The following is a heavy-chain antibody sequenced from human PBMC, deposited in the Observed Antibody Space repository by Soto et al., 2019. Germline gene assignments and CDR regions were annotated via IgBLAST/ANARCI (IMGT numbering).Heavy chain of an antibody. J-gene: IGHJ4*02. D-gene: IGHD2-15*01. V-gene: IGHV4-38-2*02. Sequence: SDTLSLTCRVSGSSITNSFYWGWIRQSPEKGLEWIGSISHTGRTSYNPSLKSRVSISVDTSKNQFSLTLTSVTAADTAVYYCARDPANLALAVAYFDSWGQGALVTVSS. CDR3: ARDPANLALAVAYFDS. CDR2: ISHTGRT. CDR1: GSSITNSFY.